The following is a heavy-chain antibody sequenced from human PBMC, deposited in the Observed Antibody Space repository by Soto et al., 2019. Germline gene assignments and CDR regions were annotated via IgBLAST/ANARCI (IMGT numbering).Heavy chain of an antibody. D-gene: IGHD1-20*01. CDR2: TYYGTKWNN. Sequence: SQTLSLTCAISGDSVSSNTIAWNWVRQSPSRGLEWLGRTYYGTKWNNDYALSVKSRITINADTSKNQFSLHLNSVTPDDTAVYFCARGYLRQGFDTWGQGILVTAPQ. CDR3: ARGYLRQGFDT. J-gene: IGHJ4*02. CDR1: GDSVSSNTIA. V-gene: IGHV6-1*01.